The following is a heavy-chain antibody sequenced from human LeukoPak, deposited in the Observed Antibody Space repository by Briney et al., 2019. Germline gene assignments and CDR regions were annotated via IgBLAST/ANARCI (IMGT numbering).Heavy chain of an antibody. CDR2: IYYSGST. V-gene: IGHV4-34*01. CDR3: ARGKYSISSDY. Sequence: SETLSLTCAVYGGSFSGYYWSWIRQPPGKGLEWIGSIYYSGSTYYNPSLKSRVTISVDTSKTQFSLKLSFVTAADTAVYYCARGKYSISSDYWGQGTLVTVSS. D-gene: IGHD6-6*01. J-gene: IGHJ4*02. CDR1: GGSFSGYY.